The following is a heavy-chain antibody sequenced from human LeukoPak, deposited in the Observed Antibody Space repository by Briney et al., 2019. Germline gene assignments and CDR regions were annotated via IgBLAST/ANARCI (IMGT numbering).Heavy chain of an antibody. CDR3: ARDEGACSSSWHARKNFDY. D-gene: IGHD6-13*01. J-gene: IGHJ4*02. CDR2: ISSSSSYI. CDR1: GFTFSSYS. V-gene: IGHV3-21*01. Sequence: AGGSLRLSCAASGFTFSSYSMNWVRQAPGKGLEWVSSISSSSSYIYYADSVKGRFTISRDNAKNSLYLQMNSLRAEDTAVYYCARDEGACSSSWHARKNFDYWGQGTLVTVSS.